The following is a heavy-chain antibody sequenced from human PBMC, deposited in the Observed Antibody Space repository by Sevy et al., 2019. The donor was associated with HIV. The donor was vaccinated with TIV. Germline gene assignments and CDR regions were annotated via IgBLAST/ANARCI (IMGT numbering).Heavy chain of an antibody. D-gene: IGHD3-22*01. J-gene: IGHJ6*02. V-gene: IGHV3-7*03. CDR3: ARAGYYDSSGYYWGYYYYYGMDV. CDR1: GFTFSSYW. CDR2: IKQDGSEK. Sequence: GGSLRLSCAASGFTFSSYWMSWVRQAPGKGLEWVANIKQDGSEKYYVDSVKGRFTISRDNAKNSLYLQMNSLRAEDTAVYYCARAGYYDSSGYYWGYYYYYGMDVWGQGTTVTDSS.